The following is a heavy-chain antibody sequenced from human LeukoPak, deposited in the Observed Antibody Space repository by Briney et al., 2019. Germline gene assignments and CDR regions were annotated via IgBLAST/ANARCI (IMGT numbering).Heavy chain of an antibody. CDR3: ARVAAHNSGNYPYYEYFMSG. J-gene: IGHJ6*01. Sequence: SETLSLTCTLWVGSIYSKPYYGRWIRQPPGKGLEWIGSISYGGNTYYNPSLKSPLTISVHPSKTQFSLKLTSLPAADTVLFYSARVAAHNSGNYPYYEYFMSGGGKGTTVIVSS. CDR2: ISYGGNT. CDR1: VGSIYSKPYY. V-gene: IGHV4-39*01. D-gene: IGHD4-23*01.